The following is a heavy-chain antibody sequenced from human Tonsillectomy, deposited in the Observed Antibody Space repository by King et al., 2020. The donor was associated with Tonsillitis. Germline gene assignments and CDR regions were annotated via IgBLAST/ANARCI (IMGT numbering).Heavy chain of an antibody. V-gene: IGHV1-2*02. D-gene: IGHD3-16*02. CDR2: INPNSGGT. CDR1: GYTFTGYY. J-gene: IGHJ4*02. Sequence: QLVQSGAEVKKPGASVKVSCKASGYTFTGYYMHWVRQAPGQGLEWMGWINPNSGGTNYAQKFQGRVTMTRDTSTSTAYMELSRLRSDDTAVYYCARGVLTSLRLGELSLWAFDYWGQGTLVTVSS. CDR3: ARGVLTSLRLGELSLWAFDY.